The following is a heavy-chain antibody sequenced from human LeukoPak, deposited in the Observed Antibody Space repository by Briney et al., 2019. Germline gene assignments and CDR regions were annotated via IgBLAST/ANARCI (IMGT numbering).Heavy chain of an antibody. Sequence: SETLSLTCAVSGASITSNWWSWVRQSPGKGLEWIGEIHHSASPNYNTSLKSRVTLSLDKSQNQFSLKVTSVTAADTAVYYCARDVREGIAAAAFYFDYWGQGTLVTVSS. V-gene: IGHV4-4*02. D-gene: IGHD6-13*01. CDR3: ARDVREGIAAAAFYFDY. CDR1: GASITSNW. J-gene: IGHJ4*02. CDR2: IHHSASP.